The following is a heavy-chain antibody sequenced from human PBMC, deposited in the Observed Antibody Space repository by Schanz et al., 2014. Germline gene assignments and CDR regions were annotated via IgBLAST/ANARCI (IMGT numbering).Heavy chain of an antibody. Sequence: EVQLVESGGGLIKPGGSLRLSCLASGFTFSTTWMNWVRQAPGKGLEWVGRIKSNVNGGTTDYAAHVQGRFTISRDDSINTLHMQLNSLKTEDTSMYYCSADLTAEDYDAIGLWGQGTMVTVSS. CDR3: SADLTAEDYDAIGL. CDR2: IKSNVNGGTT. V-gene: IGHV3-15*01. D-gene: IGHD4-17*01. J-gene: IGHJ3*01. CDR1: GFTFSTTW.